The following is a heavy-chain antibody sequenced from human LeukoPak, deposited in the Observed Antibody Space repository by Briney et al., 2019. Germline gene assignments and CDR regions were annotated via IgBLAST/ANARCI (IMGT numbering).Heavy chain of an antibody. J-gene: IGHJ4*02. D-gene: IGHD3-22*01. V-gene: IGHV4-59*01. CDR3: ARGVMYYYDSSGYYYVLDY. Sequence: SETLSLTCTVSGGSISSYYWSWIRQPTGKGLEWIGYIYYSGSTNYNPSLKSRVTISVDTSKNQFSLKLSSVTAADTAVYYCARGVMYYYDSSGYYYVLDYWGQGTLVTVSS. CDR1: GGSISSYY. CDR2: IYYSGST.